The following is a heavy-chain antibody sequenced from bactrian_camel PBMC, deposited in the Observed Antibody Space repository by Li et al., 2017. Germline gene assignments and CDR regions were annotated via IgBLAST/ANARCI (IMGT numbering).Heavy chain of an antibody. V-gene: IGHV3S40*01. D-gene: IGHD4*01. CDR2: INFGGDRT. CDR1: GFTFNMYD. J-gene: IGHJ4*01. CDR3: AAGPPAYYSELCTVRPEY. Sequence: VQLVESGGGLVQPGGSLRLACAASGFTFNMYDMSWVRQAPGKGLEWVSSINFGGDRTYYTDSVKGRFTTSRDNAKNTAYLQMNSLKPEDTGVYYCAAGPPAYYSELCTVRPEYWGQGTQVTVS.